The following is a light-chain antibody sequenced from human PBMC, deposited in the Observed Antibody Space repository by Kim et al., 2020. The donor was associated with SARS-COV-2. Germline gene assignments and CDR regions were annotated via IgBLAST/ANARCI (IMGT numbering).Light chain of an antibody. CDR2: GAS. Sequence: VSPGESATLSCRASENISTKLAWYQQKSGQAPRLLSYGASTRATGIPARFSGSGSGTDFTLTISSLQSDDFAVYYCQQYANWPPWTFGQGTKVEI. V-gene: IGKV3-15*01. CDR3: QQYANWPPWT. CDR1: ENISTK. J-gene: IGKJ1*01.